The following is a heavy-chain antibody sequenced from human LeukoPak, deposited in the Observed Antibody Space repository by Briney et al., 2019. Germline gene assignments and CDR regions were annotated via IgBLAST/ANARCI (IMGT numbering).Heavy chain of an antibody. D-gene: IGHD2-8*02. J-gene: IGHJ4*02. CDR2: ISDIGSI. V-gene: IGHV4-59*08. CDR3: AGHHPRNTVDF. CDR1: GGSISSYY. Sequence: SETLSLTCTVSGGSISSYYWSWFRQPPGKGLEWIAYISDIGSINYNHSLKSRVTISLDTSKNQFSLKLSSVTAADTAVYYCAGHHPRNTVDFWGQGTLVTVSS.